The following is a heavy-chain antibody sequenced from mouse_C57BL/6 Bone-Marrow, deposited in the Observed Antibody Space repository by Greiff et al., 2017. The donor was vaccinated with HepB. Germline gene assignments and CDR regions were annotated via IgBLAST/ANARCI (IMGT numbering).Heavy chain of an antibody. Sequence: EVKLMESGGDLVKPGGSLKLSCAASGFTFSSYGLSWVRQTPDKRLEWVATISSGGSYTYYPASVKGRFTISSDTAQNTLYLQLSSLKSEDTALYYCARQVDYDEGWYFDVWGTGTTVTVSS. CDR2: ISSGGSYT. J-gene: IGHJ1*03. CDR1: GFTFSSYG. D-gene: IGHD2-4*01. CDR3: ARQVDYDEGWYFDV. V-gene: IGHV5-6*01.